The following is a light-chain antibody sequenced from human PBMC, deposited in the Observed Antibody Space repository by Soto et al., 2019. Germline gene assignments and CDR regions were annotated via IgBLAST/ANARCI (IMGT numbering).Light chain of an antibody. Sequence: DIVMTQSPDSLAVSLGERATIKCKSSQSVLYSSNNKNYLAWYQQKPGQPPKLLIYWASTRESGVPDRFSGSGSWTDFTLTISSLQAEDVAVYYCQQYYSTPPYTFGQGTKLEIK. CDR2: WAS. CDR3: QQYYSTPPYT. V-gene: IGKV4-1*01. CDR1: QSVLYSSNNKNY. J-gene: IGKJ2*01.